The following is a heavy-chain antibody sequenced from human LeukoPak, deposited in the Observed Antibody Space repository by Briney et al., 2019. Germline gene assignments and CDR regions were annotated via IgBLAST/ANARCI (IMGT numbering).Heavy chain of an antibody. Sequence: LSGGSLRLSCAASGFTFSSYGMHWVRQAPGKGLEWVAVIWYDGSNKYYADSVKGRFTISRDNSKNTLYLQMNSLRAEDTAVYFCVREAPGDNDPSNFDYWGQGTLVTVSS. J-gene: IGHJ4*02. CDR2: IWYDGSNK. D-gene: IGHD4-17*01. V-gene: IGHV3-33*01. CDR1: GFTFSSYG. CDR3: VREAPGDNDPSNFDY.